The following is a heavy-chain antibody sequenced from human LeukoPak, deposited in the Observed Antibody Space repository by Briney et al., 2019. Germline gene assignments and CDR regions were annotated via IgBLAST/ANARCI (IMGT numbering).Heavy chain of an antibody. V-gene: IGHV4-59*01. CDR2: IYYSGST. J-gene: IGHJ6*02. Sequence: PSETLSLTCTVSGGSISSYYWSWLRQPPGKGLEWIGYIYYSGSTNYNPSLKSRVTISVDTSKNQFSLKLSSVTAADTAVYYCARERHSGYDLYYYYGMDVWGQGTTVTVSS. D-gene: IGHD5-12*01. CDR1: GGSISSYY. CDR3: ARERHSGYDLYYYYGMDV.